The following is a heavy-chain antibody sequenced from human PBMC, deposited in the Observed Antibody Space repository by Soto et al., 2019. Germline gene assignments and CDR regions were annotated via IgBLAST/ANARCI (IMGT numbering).Heavy chain of an antibody. CDR2: IRYDGSNK. D-gene: IGHD5-18*01. V-gene: IGHV3-33*01. Sequence: QVQLLESGGGVVHPGGSLRLSCAASGFTFSSYGMHWVRQAPGKGLEWVAVIRYDGSNKYYADSVKGRFTISRDNSKNTLYLQMNSLRAEDTAVYYCARGGYSYGYRYYFDYWGQGTLVTVSS. CDR1: GFTFSSYG. CDR3: ARGGYSYGYRYYFDY. J-gene: IGHJ4*02.